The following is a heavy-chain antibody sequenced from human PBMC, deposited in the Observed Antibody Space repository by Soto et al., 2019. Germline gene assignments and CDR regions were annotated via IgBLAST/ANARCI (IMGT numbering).Heavy chain of an antibody. CDR1: GGSISSGGYY. J-gene: IGHJ6*02. Sequence: SETLSLTCTVSGGSISSGGYYWSWIRQHPGKGLEWIGYIDYSGSTYYNPSLKSRVTISVDTSKNQFSLKLSSVTAADTAVYYCVRDAKAGTTETSGDYYYYGMDVWGQGTTVTVSS. CDR3: VRDAKAGTTETSGDYYYYGMDV. D-gene: IGHD4-17*01. CDR2: IDYSGST. V-gene: IGHV4-31*03.